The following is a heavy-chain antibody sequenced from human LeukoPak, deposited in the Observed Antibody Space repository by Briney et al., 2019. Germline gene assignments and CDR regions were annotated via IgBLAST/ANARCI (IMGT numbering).Heavy chain of an antibody. CDR3: ARDSYYDFWSGYYGV. Sequence: PGGSLRLSCAASGFTFSSYWMSWVRQAPGKGLEWVANIKQDGSEKYYVDSVKGRFTISRDNAKNSLYLQMNSLRAEDTAVYYCARDSYYDFWSGYYGVWGKGTTVTVSS. CDR2: IKQDGSEK. D-gene: IGHD3-3*01. CDR1: GFTFSSYW. J-gene: IGHJ6*04. V-gene: IGHV3-7*01.